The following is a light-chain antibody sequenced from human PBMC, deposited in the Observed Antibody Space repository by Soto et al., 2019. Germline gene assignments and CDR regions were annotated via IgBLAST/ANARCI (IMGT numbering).Light chain of an antibody. CDR2: DVN. CDR1: SSDISDYIY. Sequence: QSALTQPASVSGSPGQSITISCTGTSSDISDYIYVSWYQQHPGKAPKLIIYDVNNRPSGISYRFSGSQSGSTASLTISGLQAEDEADYYCNSYTSDSTPYVFGSGTQLTVL. CDR3: NSYTSDSTPYV. V-gene: IGLV2-14*03. J-gene: IGLJ7*01.